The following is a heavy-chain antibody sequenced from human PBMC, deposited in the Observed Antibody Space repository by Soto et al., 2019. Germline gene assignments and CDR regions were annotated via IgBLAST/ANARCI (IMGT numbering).Heavy chain of an antibody. D-gene: IGHD3-22*01. CDR1: RYSFAGYW. Sequence: GESLKISCKGSRYSFAGYWITWVRQKPGKGLEWMGRIDPSDSQTYYSPSFRGHVTISVTKSITTVFLQWSSLRASDTAMYYCARQIYDSDTGPNFQYYFDSWGQGTPGTV. V-gene: IGHV5-10-1*01. J-gene: IGHJ4*02. CDR2: IDPSDSQT. CDR3: ARQIYDSDTGPNFQYYFDS.